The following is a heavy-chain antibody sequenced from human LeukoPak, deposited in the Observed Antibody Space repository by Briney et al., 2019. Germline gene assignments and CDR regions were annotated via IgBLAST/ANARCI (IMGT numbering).Heavy chain of an antibody. D-gene: IGHD3-16*01. CDR2: INHNGNVN. V-gene: IGHV3-7*03. CDR1: GFTFSSYW. Sequence: PGGSLRLPCAASGFTFSSYWMNWARQAPGKGLEWVASINHNGNVNYYVDSVKGRFTISRDNAKNLLYLQMSNLRAEDTAVYFCARGGGLDVWGQGATVTVSS. CDR3: ARGGGLDV. J-gene: IGHJ6*02.